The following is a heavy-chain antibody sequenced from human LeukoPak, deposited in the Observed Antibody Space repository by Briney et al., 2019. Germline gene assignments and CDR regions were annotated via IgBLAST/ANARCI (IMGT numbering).Heavy chain of an antibody. CDR2: ISGSGGST. V-gene: IGHV3-23*01. Sequence: GGSLRLSCAASGFTFSSYAMSWVRQAPGKGLEWVSAISGSGGSTYYADSVKGRFTISRDNSKNTLYLQMNSLRAEDTAVYYCARFAAGGSYYYYMDVWGKGTTVTVSS. CDR3: ARFAAGGSYYYYMDV. J-gene: IGHJ6*03. D-gene: IGHD3-10*01. CDR1: GFTFSSYA.